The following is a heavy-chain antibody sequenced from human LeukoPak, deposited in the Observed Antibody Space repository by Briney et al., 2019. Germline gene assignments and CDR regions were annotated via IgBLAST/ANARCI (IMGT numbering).Heavy chain of an antibody. Sequence: PSETLSLTCIVSGGYISSSSYYWAWVRQPPGKGLEWIGNIYWSGITDYNPSLRSRVTISVDTSKNQFSLKLSSVTAADTAIYYCARAVIVVAAATQRNWFDPWGQGTLVTVSS. CDR2: IYWSGIT. D-gene: IGHD2-15*01. CDR1: GGYISSSSYY. CDR3: ARAVIVVAAATQRNWFDP. V-gene: IGHV4-39*07. J-gene: IGHJ5*02.